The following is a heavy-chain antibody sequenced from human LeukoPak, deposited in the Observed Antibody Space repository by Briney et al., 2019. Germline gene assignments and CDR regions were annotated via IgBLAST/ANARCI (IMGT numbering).Heavy chain of an antibody. CDR1: GFTFSSYA. CDR3: ARDFRPWIYGMDV. V-gene: IGHV3-30-3*01. Sequence: PGGSLRLSCAASGFTFSSYAMHWVRQAPGKGLEWVAVISYDGSNKYYADSVKGRFTISRDNSKNTLYLQMNSLRAEDTAVYYCARDFRPWIYGMDVWGQGTTVTVSS. CDR2: ISYDGSNK. D-gene: IGHD1-1*01. J-gene: IGHJ6*02.